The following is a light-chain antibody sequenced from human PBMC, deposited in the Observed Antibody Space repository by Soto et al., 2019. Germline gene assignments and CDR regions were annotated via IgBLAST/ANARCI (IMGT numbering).Light chain of an antibody. CDR1: QSVRSY. Sequence: EIWLTQSPATLSWSPRERATLSCRASQSVRSYLAWYKRKPGQAPRLLIYDASNRATGTPARLSGSGSGTEFPLTISSIEPEDFAVYYCQQYGSSGTFGQGTKVDIK. J-gene: IGKJ1*01. CDR2: DAS. V-gene: IGKV3-11*01. CDR3: QQYGSSGT.